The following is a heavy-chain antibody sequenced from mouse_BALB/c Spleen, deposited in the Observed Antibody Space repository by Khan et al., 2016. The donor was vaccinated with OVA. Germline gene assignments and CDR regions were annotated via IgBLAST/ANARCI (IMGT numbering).Heavy chain of an antibody. CDR2: TNPTNGRT. CDR3: ARIKKIEDTCFDY. V-gene: IGHV1S81*02. J-gene: IGHJ2*01. Sequence: QVQLKQSGAELVKAGASVKMSCKASGYTFTSYWMHWVKQRPGQGLEWFAETNPTNGRTYYNEKFKSKATLTVDKSSSTAYMLLSGTKDEDSAIYFSARIKKIEDTCFDYWGQGTTLTVSS. CDR1: GYTFTSYW.